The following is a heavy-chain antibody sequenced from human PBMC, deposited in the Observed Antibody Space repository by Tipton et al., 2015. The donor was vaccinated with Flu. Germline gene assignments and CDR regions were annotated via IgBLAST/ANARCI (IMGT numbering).Heavy chain of an antibody. CDR3: ASDPGSYPYYYYGMDV. D-gene: IGHD1-26*01. V-gene: IGHV3-21*01. CDR2: ISSSSSYI. CDR1: GFTFSSYS. Sequence: SLRLSCAASGFTFSSYSTNWVRQAPGEGLEWVSSISSSSSYIYYADSVKGRFTISRDNAKNSLYLQMNSLRAEDTAVYYCASDPGSYPYYYYGMDVWGQGTTVTVSS. J-gene: IGHJ6*02.